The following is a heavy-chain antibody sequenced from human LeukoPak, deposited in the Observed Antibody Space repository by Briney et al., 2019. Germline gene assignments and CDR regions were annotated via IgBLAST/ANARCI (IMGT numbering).Heavy chain of an antibody. D-gene: IGHD2-15*01. CDR3: AKQLGYCSDGSCYFPY. Sequence: GGSLRLSCAASGFTVDSNYLSWVRQAPGKGLEWVSVISGSGDSTYYADSVKGRFTISRDNSKSTLCLQMNSLRAEDTAVYYCAKQLGYCSDGSCYFPYWGQGTLVTVSS. CDR1: GFTVDSNY. V-gene: IGHV3-23*01. J-gene: IGHJ4*02. CDR2: ISGSGDST.